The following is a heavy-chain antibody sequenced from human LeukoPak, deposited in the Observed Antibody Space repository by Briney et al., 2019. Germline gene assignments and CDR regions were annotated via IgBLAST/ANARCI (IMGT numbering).Heavy chain of an antibody. Sequence: SETLSLTCAVYGGSFSGYYWSWIRQPPGKGLEWIGEISHSGSSNYNPSLESRVRLSVDTSENQFSLKVRSVTAADTAVYYCARRTKYYDILTGTKSGYFYYMDVWGKGTTVTVSS. CDR2: ISHSGSS. J-gene: IGHJ6*03. CDR1: GGSFSGYY. V-gene: IGHV4-34*01. D-gene: IGHD3-9*01. CDR3: ARRTKYYDILTGTKSGYFYYMDV.